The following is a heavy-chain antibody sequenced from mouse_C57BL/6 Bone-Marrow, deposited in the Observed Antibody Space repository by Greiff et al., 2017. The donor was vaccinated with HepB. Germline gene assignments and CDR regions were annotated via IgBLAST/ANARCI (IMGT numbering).Heavy chain of an antibody. V-gene: IGHV1-50*01. J-gene: IGHJ2*01. CDR2: IDPSDSYT. CDR1: GYTFTSYW. Sequence: QVQLQQPGAELVKPGASVKLSCKASGYTFTSYWMQWVKQRPGQGLEWIGEIDPSDSYTNYNQKFKGKATLTVDTSSSTAYMQLSSLTSEDAAVYYCARTAPHYYGSSYDDWGQGTTLTVSS. D-gene: IGHD1-1*01. CDR3: ARTAPHYYGSSYDD.